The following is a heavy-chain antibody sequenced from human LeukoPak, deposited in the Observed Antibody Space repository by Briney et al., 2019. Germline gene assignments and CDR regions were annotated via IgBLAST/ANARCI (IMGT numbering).Heavy chain of an antibody. CDR2: IFSGGGA. J-gene: IGHJ4*02. V-gene: IGHV3-53*01. CDR3: ARGPGGGSGSYYYFDY. D-gene: IGHD3-10*01. CDR1: GFTVSSNY. Sequence: GGSLRLSCAASGFTVSSNYMTWVRQAPGKGLEWVSVIFSGGGAYYADSVKGRFTISRDNSQNTLYLQMNSLRAEDTAVYYCARGPGGGSGSYYYFDYRGQGTLVTVSS.